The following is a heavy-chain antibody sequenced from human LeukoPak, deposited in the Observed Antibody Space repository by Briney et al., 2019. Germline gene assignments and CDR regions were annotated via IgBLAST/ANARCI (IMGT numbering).Heavy chain of an antibody. CDR2: ISGDGIST. V-gene: IGHV3-43*02. J-gene: IGHJ4*02. CDR1: GFNFDDYS. CDR3: ARDNSSGYYPDDYFDY. D-gene: IGHD3-22*01. Sequence: PGGSLRLSCAASGFNFDDYSMHWVRQVPGKGLEWVALISGDGISTLYADSVKGRFTISKDNDKKALYLQIHSLRSDDTALYYCARDNSSGYYPDDYFDYWGQGTLVTVSS.